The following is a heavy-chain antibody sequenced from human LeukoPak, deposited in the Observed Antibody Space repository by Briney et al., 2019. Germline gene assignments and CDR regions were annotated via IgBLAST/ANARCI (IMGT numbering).Heavy chain of an antibody. CDR3: ARDGGTNFWSGYHKGFLDY. D-gene: IGHD3-3*01. V-gene: IGHV3-30-3*01. Sequence: GGSLRLSCAASGFTFSSYAIHWVRQAPGKGLEWVAVISYDGSNKYYADSVKGRFTISRDNSKNTLYLQMNSLRAEDTAVYYCARDGGTNFWSGYHKGFLDYWGQGTLVTVSS. CDR1: GFTFSSYA. J-gene: IGHJ4*02. CDR2: ISYDGSNK.